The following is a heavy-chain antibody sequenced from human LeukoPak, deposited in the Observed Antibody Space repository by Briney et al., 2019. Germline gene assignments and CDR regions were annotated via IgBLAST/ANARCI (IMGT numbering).Heavy chain of an antibody. CDR2: ISSSSSYI. V-gene: IGHV3-21*01. Sequence: PGGSLRLSCAVSGFTFSSYSMNWVRQAPGKGLEWVASISSSSSYIYYADSVKGRFTISRDNAKNTVYLQMNSLRAEDRAVYYCVRGQRRGTTDYFDYWGQGTLVTVSS. CDR1: GFTFSSYS. J-gene: IGHJ4*02. D-gene: IGHD6-25*01. CDR3: VRGQRRGTTDYFDY.